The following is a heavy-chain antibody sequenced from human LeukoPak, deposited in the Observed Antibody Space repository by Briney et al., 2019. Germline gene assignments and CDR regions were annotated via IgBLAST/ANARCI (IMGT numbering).Heavy chain of an antibody. CDR2: MNPNSGNT. CDR1: GYTFTSYD. Sequence: ASVKVSCKASGYTFTSYDINWVRQATGQGLEWVGWMNPNSGNTGYAQKFQGRVTMTRNTSISTAYMELSSLRSEDTAVYYCARGRTVTTFYYGMDVWGQGTTVTVSS. CDR3: ARGRTVTTFYYGMDV. V-gene: IGHV1-8*01. D-gene: IGHD4-17*01. J-gene: IGHJ6*02.